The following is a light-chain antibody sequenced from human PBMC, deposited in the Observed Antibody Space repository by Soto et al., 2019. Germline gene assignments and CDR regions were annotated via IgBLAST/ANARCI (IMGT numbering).Light chain of an antibody. J-gene: IGKJ1*01. CDR3: QQYNSYSWT. CDR1: QSISSW. CDR2: DAS. V-gene: IGKV1-5*01. Sequence: IQTTQPPSTLPASVGARLIVTCCDSQSISSWLAWYQQKPGKAPKLLIYDASSLGSGVPSRFSGSGSGTEFTLTISSLQTDDFASYYCQQYNSYSWTFGQGTKVDIK.